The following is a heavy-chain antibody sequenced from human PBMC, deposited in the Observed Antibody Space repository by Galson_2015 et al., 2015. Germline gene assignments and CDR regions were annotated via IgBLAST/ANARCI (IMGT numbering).Heavy chain of an antibody. CDR3: ARDRGGWYFDL. D-gene: IGHD3-10*01. J-gene: IGHJ2*01. CDR2: IYHTGST. Sequence: TLSLTCAVSGGSISSGGYSWNWIRQSPGKGLEWIGYIYHTGSTYYNPSLKSRVTISVDRSKNQFSLELNSVTAAATAVYYCARDRGGWYFDLWGRGTLVSVSS. V-gene: IGHV4-30-2*06. CDR1: GGSISSGGYS.